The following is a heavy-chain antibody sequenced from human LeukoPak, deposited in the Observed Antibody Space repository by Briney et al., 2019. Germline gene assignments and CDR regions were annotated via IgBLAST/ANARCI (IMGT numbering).Heavy chain of an antibody. CDR3: ARDHGYCSSTSCYNWFDP. D-gene: IGHD2-2*01. V-gene: IGHV1-2*02. Sequence: ASVKVSCKASGYTFTGYYMHWVRQAPGQGLEWMGWINPNSDGTNYAQKFQGRVTMTRDTSISTAYMELSRLRSDDTAVYYCARDHGYCSSTSCYNWFDPWGQGTLVTVSS. J-gene: IGHJ5*02. CDR2: INPNSDGT. CDR1: GYTFTGYY.